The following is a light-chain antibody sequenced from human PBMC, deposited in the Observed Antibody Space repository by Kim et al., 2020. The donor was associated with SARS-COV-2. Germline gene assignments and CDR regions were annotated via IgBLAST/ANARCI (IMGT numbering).Light chain of an antibody. CDR1: QSINNN. CDR2: GAS. CDR3: QQYATSRMT. Sequence: ETVLTQSPGTLSLSPGERATLSCRASQSINNNLAWYQQIPGQAPRLLLYGASYRATGIADRFSGSGSGTDFTLTISRLEPEDFAVYYCQQYATSRMTFGQGTKVDIK. J-gene: IGKJ1*01. V-gene: IGKV3-20*01.